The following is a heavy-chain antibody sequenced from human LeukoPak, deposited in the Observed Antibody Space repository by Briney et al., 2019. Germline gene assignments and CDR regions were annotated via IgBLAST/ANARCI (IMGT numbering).Heavy chain of an antibody. V-gene: IGHV3-49*04. CDR3: TRSCGGDCYYFDY. Sequence: GGSLRLSCTASGFTFGDYAMSWVRQAPGKGLEWVGFIRSKTHGGTTEFAAPVKGRFSISRDDSKSIAYLQMNSLKTEDTAVYYCTRSCGGDCYYFDYWGQGTLVTVSS. CDR1: GFTFGDYA. D-gene: IGHD2-21*02. CDR2: IRSKTHGGTT. J-gene: IGHJ4*02.